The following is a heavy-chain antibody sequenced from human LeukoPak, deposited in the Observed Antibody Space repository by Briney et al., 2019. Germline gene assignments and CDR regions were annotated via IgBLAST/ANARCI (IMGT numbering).Heavy chain of an antibody. J-gene: IGHJ4*02. CDR2: IGWNSGSK. CDR3: AKDTSAYYGSGSYYAY. D-gene: IGHD3-10*01. Sequence: GRSLRLSCAATGFTFNDYAMHWLRQVPGKGLEWVSGIGWNSGSKGYADSVKGRFTISRDNAKNSLYLQMNSLRAEDTALYYCAKDTSAYYGSGSYYAYWGQGTLVTVSS. V-gene: IGHV3-9*01. CDR1: GFTFNDYA.